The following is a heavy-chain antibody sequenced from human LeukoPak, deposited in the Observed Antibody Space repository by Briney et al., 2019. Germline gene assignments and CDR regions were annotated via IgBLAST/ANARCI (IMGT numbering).Heavy chain of an antibody. CDR1: GFVFSTYG. D-gene: IGHD4-17*01. CDR3: ARDNDYDDHNTFDM. J-gene: IGHJ3*02. Sequence: GTSLRLSCAASGFVFSTYGMHWVRQAPGKGLEWVAVIWSHGTTKKYADSVTGRFTISRDNSKNTLYLEMNTPRAEDTAVYYCARDNDYDDHNTFDMWGHGTMVTVSS. CDR2: IWSHGTTK. V-gene: IGHV3-33*01.